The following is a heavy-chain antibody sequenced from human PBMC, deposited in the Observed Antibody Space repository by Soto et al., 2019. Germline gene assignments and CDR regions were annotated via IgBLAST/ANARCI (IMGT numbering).Heavy chain of an antibody. Sequence: SETLSLTCTVSGGSISSSSYYWGWIRQPPGKGLEWIGSIYYSGSTYYNPSLKSRVTISVDTSKNQFSLKLSSVTAADTAVYYWARVPSPRDRFDPWGQGTLVTVSS. CDR3: ARVPSPRDRFDP. CDR2: IYYSGST. D-gene: IGHD2-2*01. CDR1: GGSISSSSYY. J-gene: IGHJ5*02. V-gene: IGHV4-39*07.